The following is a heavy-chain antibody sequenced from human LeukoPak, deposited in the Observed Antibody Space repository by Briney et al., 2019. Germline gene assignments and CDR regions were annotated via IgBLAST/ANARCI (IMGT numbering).Heavy chain of an antibody. CDR1: GFTFSSYA. J-gene: IGHJ4*02. V-gene: IGHV3-30*02. D-gene: IGHD6-19*01. Sequence: GGSLRLSCAASGFTFSSYAMHWVRQAPGKGLEWVAFIRYDGNNKYHADSVKGRFTISRDNSKNTLNLQMNSLRAEDTAVYYCAKDRWGAVASFDNWGQGTLVTVSS. CDR3: AKDRWGAVASFDN. CDR2: IRYDGNNK.